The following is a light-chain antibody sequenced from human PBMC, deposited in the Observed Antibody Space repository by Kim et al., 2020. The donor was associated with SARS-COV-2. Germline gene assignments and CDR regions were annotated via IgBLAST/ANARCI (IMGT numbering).Light chain of an antibody. V-gene: IGKV3-15*01. CDR3: QQYKTRPYT. J-gene: IGKJ2*01. CDR1: QSIGSY. CDR2: GAS. Sequence: EIVMTQSPATLSVSPGDRATLSCRASQSIGSYLAWYQQTPGQAPRLLIYGASSRATGIPARFSGSGSETAFTLTITSLQAEDFATSYCQQYKTRPYTFGQGTKLEI.